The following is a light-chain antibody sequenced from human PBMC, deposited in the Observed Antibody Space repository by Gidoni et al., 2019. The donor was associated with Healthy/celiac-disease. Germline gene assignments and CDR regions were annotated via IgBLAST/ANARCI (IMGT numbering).Light chain of an antibody. CDR3: QQYGSSRALT. J-gene: IGKJ4*01. CDR2: GAS. V-gene: IGKV3-20*01. CDR1: QSVSSSY. Sequence: ELLFTQSPGTLSLSPGERATLSCRASQSVSSSYLAGYQQKPGQAPRLLIYGASSRATGIPDRFSGSGSGTDFTLTISRLEPEEFAVYYCQQYGSSRALTFGGGTKVEIK.